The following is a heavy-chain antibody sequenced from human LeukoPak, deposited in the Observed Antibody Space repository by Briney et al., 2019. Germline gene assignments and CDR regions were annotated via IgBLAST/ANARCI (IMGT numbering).Heavy chain of an antibody. CDR2: INPSGGST. V-gene: IGHV1-46*03. Sequence: GASVKVSCKASGYTFTSYYMHWVRQAPGQGLEWMGIINPSGGSTSYAQKFQGRVTMARDMSTSTVYMELSSLRSEDTAVYYCCRGGGYFDAFDIWGQGTMVTVSS. CDR3: CRGGGYFDAFDI. CDR1: GYTFTSYY. D-gene: IGHD3-22*01. J-gene: IGHJ3*02.